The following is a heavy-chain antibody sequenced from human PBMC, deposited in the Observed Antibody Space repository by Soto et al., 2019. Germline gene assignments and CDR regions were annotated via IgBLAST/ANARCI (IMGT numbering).Heavy chain of an antibody. V-gene: IGHV2-5*02. CDR3: AHYSSDSYYFDY. CDR1: GSSLSTSGVG. J-gene: IGHJ4*02. D-gene: IGHD3-22*01. CDR2: IYWDDDK. Sequence: QITLKESGPTLVKPTQTLTLTCTFFGSSLSTSGVGVGWIRQPPGKALEWLTLIYWDDDKRYSPSLKSRVTITKDTSKNQVVLTMTDMDPVDSATYYCAHYSSDSYYFDYWGQGTLVTVSS.